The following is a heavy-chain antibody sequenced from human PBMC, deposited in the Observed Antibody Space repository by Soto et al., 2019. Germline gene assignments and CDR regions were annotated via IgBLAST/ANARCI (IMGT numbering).Heavy chain of an antibody. CDR2: IYRSGTT. D-gene: IGHD1-26*01. V-gene: IGHV4-38-2*01. J-gene: IGHJ4*02. Sequence: LSLTCVVSNFSISSGYYWGWIRQSPGKGLEWIASIYRSGTTSYNPSLKSRVTISVDPSKDQFSLMLTAVTAADTAVYYCARTHSGSYYSVFNYWGRGSLVTVSS. CDR1: NFSISSGYY. CDR3: ARTHSGSYYSVFNY.